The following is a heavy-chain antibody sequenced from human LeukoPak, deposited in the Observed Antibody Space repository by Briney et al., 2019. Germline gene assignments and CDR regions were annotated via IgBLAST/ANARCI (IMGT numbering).Heavy chain of an antibody. CDR3: ARTIHYSSGWYFAFDI. Sequence: GGSLRLSCAASGFTFSSYIMNWVRQAPGKGLEWVSSISTSSGYIYYADSVKGRFTISRDNAKNLLYLQMNSLRAEDTAVYYCARTIHYSSGWYFAFDIWGQGTMVTVSS. V-gene: IGHV3-21*06. CDR1: GFTFSSYI. D-gene: IGHD6-19*01. CDR2: ISTSSGYI. J-gene: IGHJ3*02.